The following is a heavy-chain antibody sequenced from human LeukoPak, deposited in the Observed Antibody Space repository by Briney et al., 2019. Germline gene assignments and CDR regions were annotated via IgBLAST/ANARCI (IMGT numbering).Heavy chain of an antibody. CDR1: GFTFSSYE. D-gene: IGHD3-22*01. CDR2: ISSSGSTI. V-gene: IGHV3-48*03. Sequence: GGSLRLSCAASGFTFSSYEMNWGRQAPGKGLEWVSYISSSGSTIYYADSVKGRFTISRDNAKNSLYLQMNSLRAEDTAVYYCARESYRGGYYFDYWGQGTLVTVSS. CDR3: ARESYRGGYYFDY. J-gene: IGHJ4*02.